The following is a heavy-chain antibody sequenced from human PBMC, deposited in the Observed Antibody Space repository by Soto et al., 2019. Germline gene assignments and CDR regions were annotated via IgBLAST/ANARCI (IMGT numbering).Heavy chain of an antibody. D-gene: IGHD1-1*01. J-gene: IGHJ6*02. Sequence: GSLRLSCAASGFTFSSYSMNWVRQAPGKGLEWVSSISSSSSYIYYADSVKGRFTISRDNAKNSLYLQMNSLRAEDTAVYYCARDGMRDYYYYYGMDVWGQGTTVTVSS. V-gene: IGHV3-21*01. CDR1: GFTFSSYS. CDR2: ISSSSSYI. CDR3: ARDGMRDYYYYYGMDV.